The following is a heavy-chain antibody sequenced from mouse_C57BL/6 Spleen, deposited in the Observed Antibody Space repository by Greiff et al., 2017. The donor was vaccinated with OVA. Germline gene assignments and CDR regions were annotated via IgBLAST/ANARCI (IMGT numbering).Heavy chain of an antibody. D-gene: IGHD2-5*01. CDR1: GFTFSSYA. J-gene: IGHJ4*01. Sequence: EVKLLEPGGGLVKPGGSLKLSCAASGFTFSSYAMSWVRQTPEQRLEWVATISDGGSSTYYPDNVKGRFTISRDNAKNNLYLHMSHLMSEDTAMYYCARSYYSTPSDYWGQGTSVTVSS. V-gene: IGHV5-4*03. CDR2: ISDGGSST. CDR3: ARSYYSTPSDY.